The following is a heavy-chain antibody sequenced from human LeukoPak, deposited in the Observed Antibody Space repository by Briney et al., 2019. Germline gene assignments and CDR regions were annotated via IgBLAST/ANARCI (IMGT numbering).Heavy chain of an antibody. CDR1: GFTVSSNA. Sequence: GGSLRLSWAASGFTVSSNAMGWVRQAPGKGLEWGSSISGSGGSTYYADSVKGRFTISRDNSKNTLYLQMNSLRAEDTAVYYCAKDPSSSTKVRSADYWGQGTLVTVSS. D-gene: IGHD6-13*01. V-gene: IGHV3-23*01. CDR2: ISGSGGST. J-gene: IGHJ4*02. CDR3: AKDPSSSTKVRSADY.